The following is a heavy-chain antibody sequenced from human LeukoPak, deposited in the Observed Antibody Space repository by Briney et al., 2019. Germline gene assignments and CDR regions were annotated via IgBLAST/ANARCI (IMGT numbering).Heavy chain of an antibody. CDR2: IYPGDSDT. CDR3: ARQYGSGSYDY. V-gene: IGHV5-51*01. CDR1: GYSFTNYW. J-gene: IGHJ4*02. D-gene: IGHD3-10*01. Sequence: GESLKISCKGSGYSFTNYWIGWVRQMPRKGLEWMGIIYPGDSDTKYSPSFQGQVTISADKSINSAYLQWSSLKASDTAMYYCARQYGSGSYDYWGQGTLVTVSS.